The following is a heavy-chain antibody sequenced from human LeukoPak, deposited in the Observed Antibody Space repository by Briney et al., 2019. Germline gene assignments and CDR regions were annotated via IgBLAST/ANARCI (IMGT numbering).Heavy chain of an antibody. Sequence: PGRSLRPSCAAPGFTFTSSGPHWVRQAPGKGLGWVAVIWYDGSHKYYAASVKRRFTISRDNSKHALYLQMNSLRAEDTAVYYCAKDMGLISDYWGQGTLVTVSS. V-gene: IGHV3-33*06. J-gene: IGHJ4*02. CDR2: IWYDGSHK. CDR1: GFTFTSSG. D-gene: IGHD2-8*01. CDR3: AKDMGLISDY.